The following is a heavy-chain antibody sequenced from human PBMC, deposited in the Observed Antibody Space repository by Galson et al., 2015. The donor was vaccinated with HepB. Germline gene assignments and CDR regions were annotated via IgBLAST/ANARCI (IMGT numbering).Heavy chain of an antibody. D-gene: IGHD1-26*01. CDR3: ARPTGGSYYGYYFDY. CDR1: GYTFTSYA. Sequence: SVKVSCKASGYTFTSYAMHWVRQAPGQRLEWMGWINAGNGNTKYSQKFQGRVTITRDTSASTAYMELSSLRSEDTAVYYCARPTGGSYYGYYFDYWGQGTLVTVSS. V-gene: IGHV1-3*01. J-gene: IGHJ4*02. CDR2: INAGNGNT.